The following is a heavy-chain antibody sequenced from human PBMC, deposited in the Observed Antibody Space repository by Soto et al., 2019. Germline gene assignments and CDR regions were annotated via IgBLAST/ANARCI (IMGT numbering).Heavy chain of an antibody. CDR2: IWYDGSNK. CDR3: ARDRSEEDPYRGVISNGFDY. V-gene: IGHV3-33*01. D-gene: IGHD3-10*01. J-gene: IGHJ4*02. Sequence: GGSLRLSCAASGFTFSSYGMHWVRQAPGKGLEWVAAIWYDGSNKYYADSVKGRFTISRDNSKNTLYLQMNSLRAEDTAVYYCARDRSEEDPYRGVISNGFDYWGQGTLVTVSS. CDR1: GFTFSSYG.